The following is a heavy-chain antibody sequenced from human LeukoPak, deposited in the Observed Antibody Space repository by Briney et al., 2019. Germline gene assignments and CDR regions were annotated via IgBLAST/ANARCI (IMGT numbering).Heavy chain of an antibody. CDR2: ISGSGGST. D-gene: IGHD1-14*01. CDR1: GFTLSSYA. CDR3: AKCGKPVEYYYYGMDV. V-gene: IGHV3-23*01. J-gene: IGHJ6*02. Sequence: GGSLRLSCAASGFTLSSYAMSWVRQAPGKGLEWVSAISGSGGSTYYADSVKGRFTISRDNSKNTLYLQMNSLRAEDTAVYYCAKCGKPVEYYYYGMDVWGQGTTVTVSS.